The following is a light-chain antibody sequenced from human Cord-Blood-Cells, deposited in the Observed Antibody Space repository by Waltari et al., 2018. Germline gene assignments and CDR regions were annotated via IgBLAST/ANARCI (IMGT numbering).Light chain of an antibody. J-gene: IGLJ3*02. CDR2: GKN. V-gene: IGLV3-19*01. CDR1: SLRSYY. CDR3: NSRDSSGNHWV. Sequence: SSELTQDPAVSVALGQTVRITCQGDSLRSYYASWYQQKPGKAPVLVIYGKNNRPQGIPVRFSGSSSGHTASLTITGAQAEDEAEYYCNSRDSSGNHWVFGGGTKLTVL.